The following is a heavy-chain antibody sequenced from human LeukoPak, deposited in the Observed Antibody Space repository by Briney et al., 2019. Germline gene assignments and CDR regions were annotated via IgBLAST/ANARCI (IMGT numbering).Heavy chain of an antibody. CDR2: ISSSGSTI. CDR3: AELGITMIGGV. CDR1: GFTFSSYE. Sequence: GTLRLSCAASGFTFSSYEMNWVRQAPGKGLEWVSYISSSGSTIYYADSVKGRFTISRDNAKNSLYLQMNSLRAEDTAVYYCAELGITMIGGVWGKGTTVTISS. V-gene: IGHV3-48*03. J-gene: IGHJ6*04. D-gene: IGHD3-10*02.